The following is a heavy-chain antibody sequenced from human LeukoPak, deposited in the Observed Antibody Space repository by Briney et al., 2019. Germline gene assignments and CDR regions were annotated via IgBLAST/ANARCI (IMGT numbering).Heavy chain of an antibody. CDR1: AGSISSYY. Sequence: SEILSLTCTISAGSISSYYWSWIRQPPGKGLEWIGYIYYSGSTNYNPSLNSRVTISVDTSKNQFSLKLSSVTAAGTAVYYCARIGGSGGGLDYWGQGTLVTVSS. V-gene: IGHV4-59*01. J-gene: IGHJ4*02. CDR3: ARIGGSGGGLDY. CDR2: IYYSGST. D-gene: IGHD3-10*01.